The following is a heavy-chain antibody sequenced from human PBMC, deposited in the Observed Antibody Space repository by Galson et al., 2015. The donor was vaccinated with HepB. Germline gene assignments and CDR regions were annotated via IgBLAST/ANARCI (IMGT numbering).Heavy chain of an antibody. CDR3: ARGGLPAVGSSDYYYYYGMDV. CDR2: IYTSGST. J-gene: IGHJ6*02. CDR1: GGSISSYY. V-gene: IGHV4-4*07. D-gene: IGHD3-10*01. Sequence: ETLSLTCTVSGGSISSYYWSWIRQPAGKGLEWIGRIYTSGSTNYNPSLKSRVTMSVDTSKNQFSLKLSSVTAADTAVYYCARGGLPAVGSSDYYYYYGMDVWGQGTTVTVSS.